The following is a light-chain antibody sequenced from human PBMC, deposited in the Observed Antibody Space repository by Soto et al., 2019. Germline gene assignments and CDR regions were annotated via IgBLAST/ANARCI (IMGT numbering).Light chain of an antibody. J-gene: IGKJ4*01. CDR1: QSISSC. V-gene: IGKV1-39*01. CDR3: QQSYSGPLT. CDR2: AAS. Sequence: DIQGTRCPPCVCSCLLDIVSITCRASQSISSCLKWYQQKPGKAPKVLIYAASSLQSGVPSRFSGIGSGTDFTLSISSLQPEDFATYYCQQSYSGPLTFGGGTKV.